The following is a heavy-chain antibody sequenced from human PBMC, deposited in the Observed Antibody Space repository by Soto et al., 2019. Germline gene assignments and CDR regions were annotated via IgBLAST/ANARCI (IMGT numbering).Heavy chain of an antibody. V-gene: IGHV5-51*01. CDR2: IYPGDSNT. D-gene: IGHD3-22*01. Sequence: GESLKISCKGPGSSFTSSWIIWVRQMPGKGLEWMGIIYPGDSNTRYSPSFQGQVTISADKSINTAYLQWSSLKASDTAMYYCARSPTSMIVGAGYFDFWGQGTLVTVSS. J-gene: IGHJ4*02. CDR3: ARSPTSMIVGAGYFDF. CDR1: GSSFTSSW.